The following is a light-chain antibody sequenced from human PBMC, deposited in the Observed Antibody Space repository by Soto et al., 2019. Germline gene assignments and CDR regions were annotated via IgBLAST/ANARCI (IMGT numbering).Light chain of an antibody. Sequence: EIVMTQSPGTLSVSPGERATLSCRASQSVSSNLAWYQQKPGQAPRLLIYGASTRATGIPARFSGSGSETEFTLTISRLQSEDFAVYYCQQFYNWPRTFGQGTKVEIK. CDR1: QSVSSN. CDR2: GAS. J-gene: IGKJ1*01. V-gene: IGKV3-15*01. CDR3: QQFYNWPRT.